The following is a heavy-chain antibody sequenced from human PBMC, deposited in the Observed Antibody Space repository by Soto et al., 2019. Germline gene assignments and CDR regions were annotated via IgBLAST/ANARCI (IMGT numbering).Heavy chain of an antibody. CDR3: ARDWFGIDY. D-gene: IGHD3-16*01. J-gene: IGHJ4*02. CDR2: INPYNGNT. CDR1: GYTFTSYG. Sequence: QVQLVQSGAEVKKPGASVKVSCKASGYTFTSYGISWVRQAPGQGLEWMGWINPYNGNTNYAQKLEGRVTRTTDTSTNTAYMERRSLRSDDTAVYYCARDWFGIDYWGQGPLVTVSS. V-gene: IGHV1-18*01.